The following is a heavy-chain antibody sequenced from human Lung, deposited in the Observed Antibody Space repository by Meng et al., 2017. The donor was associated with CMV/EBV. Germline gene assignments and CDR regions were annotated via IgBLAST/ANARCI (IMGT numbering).Heavy chain of an antibody. CDR3: AGQYSTTYSFYFDY. Sequence: GGSLRLYCVVSGLTFSSYDIHWVRQAPGKGLEWVALITSDGNDKYYADSVKGRFTISRDNSKNTLYLQMHSLGGDDTAVYYCAGQYSTTYSFYFDYWGQGXLVTVSS. D-gene: IGHD2-2*01. CDR2: ITSDGNDK. V-gene: IGHV3-30*02. J-gene: IGHJ4*02. CDR1: GLTFSSYD.